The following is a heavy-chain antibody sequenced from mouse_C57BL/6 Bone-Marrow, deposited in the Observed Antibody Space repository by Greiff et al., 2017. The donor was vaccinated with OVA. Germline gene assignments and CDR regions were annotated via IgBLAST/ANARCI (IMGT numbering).Heavy chain of an antibody. Sequence: EVQVVESGAELVRPGASVKLSCTASGFNIKDDYMHWVKQRPEQGLEWIGWIDPENGDTEYASKFQGKATITADTSSNTAYLQLSSLTSEDTAVYYCTTGYYSNYEGYWGQGTTLTVSS. V-gene: IGHV14-4*01. J-gene: IGHJ2*01. CDR1: GFNIKDDY. CDR3: TTGYYSNYEGY. CDR2: IDPENGDT. D-gene: IGHD2-5*01.